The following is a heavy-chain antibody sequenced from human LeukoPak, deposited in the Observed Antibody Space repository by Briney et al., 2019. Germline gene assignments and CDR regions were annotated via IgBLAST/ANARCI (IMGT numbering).Heavy chain of an antibody. CDR3: STVGVQINSPVITTYFDY. J-gene: IGHJ4*02. CDR2: IKSKTDGRTT. Sequence: GGSLRLSCEASGFSVINAWMSWVRQAPGQGLEWVGRIKSKTDGRTTDYAAPVKGRFTISRDDSKNTLYLQMNTLKAEDTAVYYCSTVGVQINSPVITTYFDYWGQGTLVTVSS. D-gene: IGHD3-22*01. V-gene: IGHV3-15*01. CDR1: GFSVINAW.